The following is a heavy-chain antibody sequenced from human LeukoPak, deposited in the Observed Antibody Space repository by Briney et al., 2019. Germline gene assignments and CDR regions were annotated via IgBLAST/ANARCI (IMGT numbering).Heavy chain of an antibody. CDR3: ARDQDTSGWSVYFDL. CDR1: GFTFSAYA. J-gene: IGHJ2*01. V-gene: IGHV3-23*01. D-gene: IGHD6-19*01. Sequence: GGSLRLSCEASGFTFSAYAMTWVRQAPGKGLEWVSSIGSDGKTHYSESVKGRFAISRDNSKSMLFLQLNSLRAEDTALYYCARDQDTSGWSVYFDLWGRGTLVTVPS. CDR2: IGSDGKT.